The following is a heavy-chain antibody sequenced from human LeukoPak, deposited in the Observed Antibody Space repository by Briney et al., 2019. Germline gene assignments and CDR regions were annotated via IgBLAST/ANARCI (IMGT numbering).Heavy chain of an antibody. Sequence: GGSLRLSCAASGFTFSSYGMHWVRQAPGKGLEWVAFIRYDGSNKYYADSVKGRFTISRDNSKNTLYLQMNSLRAEDTAVYYCAREGFGELFPTPYYFDYWGQGTLVTVSS. V-gene: IGHV3-30*02. CDR1: GFTFSSYG. J-gene: IGHJ4*02. CDR2: IRYDGSNK. CDR3: AREGFGELFPTPYYFDY. D-gene: IGHD3-10*01.